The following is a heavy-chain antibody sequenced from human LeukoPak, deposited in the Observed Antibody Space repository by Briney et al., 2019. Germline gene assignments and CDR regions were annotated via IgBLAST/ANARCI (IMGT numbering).Heavy chain of an antibody. Sequence: SVKVSCKASGGTFNRNALSWLRQAPEQGLEWMGGVFPIFGTPNYAQRFQGRLTITADESTSTVYMELSSLRSEDTAVYYCTRDSYYYDTSGYPVLIWGQGTLVTVSS. CDR1: GGTFNRNA. CDR2: VFPIFGTP. CDR3: TRDSYYYDTSGYPVLI. D-gene: IGHD3-22*01. J-gene: IGHJ4*02. V-gene: IGHV1-69*13.